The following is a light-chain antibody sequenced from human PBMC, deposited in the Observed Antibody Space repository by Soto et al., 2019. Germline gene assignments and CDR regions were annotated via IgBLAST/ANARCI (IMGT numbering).Light chain of an antibody. Sequence: IQMTQSPSTLCSSLVDRVTITCRASESMSNCLAWYQQKPGKAPKLLISGASSLQSGVPSRFSGSASGTEFTLTISSLQPDDIATYYCQQCHRYLTFGQGTKVDIK. CDR2: GAS. V-gene: IGKV1-5*01. J-gene: IGKJ1*01. CDR1: ESMSNC. CDR3: QQCHRYLT.